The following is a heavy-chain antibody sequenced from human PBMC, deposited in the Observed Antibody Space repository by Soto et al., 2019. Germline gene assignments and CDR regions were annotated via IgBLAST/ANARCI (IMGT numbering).Heavy chain of an antibody. CDR2: ISYDGTNK. V-gene: IGHV3-30*18. J-gene: IGHJ4*02. Sequence: SLRLSCAASGFTFSSYGMQWVRQAPGKGLEWVAVISYDGTNKYYGDSVKGRFTISRDNSKNTLYLQMYSLRTEDTAVYYCAKEVHTTGYYYSGGSDYWGQG. CDR1: GFTFSSYG. D-gene: IGHD3-22*01. CDR3: AKEVHTTGYYYSGGSDY.